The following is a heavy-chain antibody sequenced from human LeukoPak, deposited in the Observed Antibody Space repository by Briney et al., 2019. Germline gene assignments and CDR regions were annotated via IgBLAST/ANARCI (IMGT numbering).Heavy chain of an antibody. D-gene: IGHD3-22*01. CDR1: GGSISSYY. Sequence: SETLSLTCTVSGGSISSYYWSWIRQPPGKGLEWIGYIYYSGSTDYNPSLKSRVTISVDTSKNQFSLKLSSVTAADTAVYYCAMHYYDSSGYYNYWGQGTLVTVSS. J-gene: IGHJ4*02. V-gene: IGHV4-59*01. CDR2: IYYSGST. CDR3: AMHYYDSSGYYNY.